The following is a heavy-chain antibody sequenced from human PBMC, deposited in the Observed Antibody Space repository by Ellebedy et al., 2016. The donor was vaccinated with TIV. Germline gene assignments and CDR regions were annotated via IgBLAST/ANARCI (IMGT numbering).Heavy chain of an antibody. CDR1: GGTFISYA. CDR2: IIPGLGVT. D-gene: IGHD3-10*01. CDR3: AILVRGTIVTAPEY. V-gene: IGHV1-69*04. J-gene: IGHJ4*02. Sequence: AASVKVSCKASGGTFISYAISWVRQAPGQGLDWMGRIIPGLGVTDYAQKFRDRVTITADISKTTVNMEVSSLIFEDTAMYYCAILVRGTIVTAPEYWGQGTPVIVSS.